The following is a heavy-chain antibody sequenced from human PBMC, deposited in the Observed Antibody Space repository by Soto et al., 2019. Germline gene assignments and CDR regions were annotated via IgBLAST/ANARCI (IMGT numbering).Heavy chain of an antibody. CDR3: ARGAIAPPNYFAR. CDR2: VYYSGTT. V-gene: IGHV4-61*08. J-gene: IGHJ1*01. CDR1: GGSIDSGDFY. D-gene: IGHD4-4*01. Sequence: SETLSLTCTVSGGSIDSGDFYWSWIRQPPGKGLEWIGYVYYSGTTNYNPFLKSRVTLSLDKSKNQFSLKMNSVTAAATAVYYCARGAIAPPNYFARWGQGTLVTVSS.